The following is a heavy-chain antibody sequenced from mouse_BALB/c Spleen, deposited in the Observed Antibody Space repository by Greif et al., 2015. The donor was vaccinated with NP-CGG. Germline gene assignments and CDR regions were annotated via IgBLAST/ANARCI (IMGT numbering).Heavy chain of an antibody. J-gene: IGHJ4*01. CDR3: ARYGGLDHFYAMDY. Sequence: QVQLKQSGAELVKPGASVKLSCKASGYTFTSYYMYWVKQRPGQGLEWIGGINPSNGGTNFNEKFKSKATLTVDKSSSTAYMQLSSLTSEDSAVYYCARYGGLDHFYAMDYWVKEPQSPSPQ. D-gene: IGHD1-1*02. V-gene: IGHV1S81*02. CDR1: GYTFTSYY. CDR2: INPSNGGT.